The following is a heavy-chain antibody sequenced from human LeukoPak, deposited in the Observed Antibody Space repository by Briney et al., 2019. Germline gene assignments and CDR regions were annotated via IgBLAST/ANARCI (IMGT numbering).Heavy chain of an antibody. CDR1: GFTFSSYA. D-gene: IGHD2-15*01. V-gene: IGHV3-23*01. CDR2: ISGSTGST. Sequence: GGSLRLSCAASGFTFSSYAMSWVRQAPGKGLEWVSGISGSTGSTYYADSVKGRFTISRDNSKNTLYLQMNSLRAEDTAVYYCAKGSAYCTGGTCYPYYFDYWGQGTLVTVSS. CDR3: AKGSAYCTGGTCYPYYFDY. J-gene: IGHJ4*02.